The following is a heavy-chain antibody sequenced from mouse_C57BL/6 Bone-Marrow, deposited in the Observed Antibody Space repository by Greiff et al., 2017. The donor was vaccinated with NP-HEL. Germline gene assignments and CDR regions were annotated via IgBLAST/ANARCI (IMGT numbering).Heavy chain of an antibody. D-gene: IGHD2-5*01. V-gene: IGHV5-9*01. J-gene: IGHJ4*01. CDR2: ISGGGGNT. Sequence: EVHLVESGGGLVKPGGSLKLSCAASGFTFSSYTMSWVRQTPGKRLEWVATISGGGGNTYYPDSVKGRFTISRDNAKNTLYLQMSSLRSEDTALYYCARRSYSNYAMDYWGQGTSVTVSS. CDR3: ARRSYSNYAMDY. CDR1: GFTFSSYT.